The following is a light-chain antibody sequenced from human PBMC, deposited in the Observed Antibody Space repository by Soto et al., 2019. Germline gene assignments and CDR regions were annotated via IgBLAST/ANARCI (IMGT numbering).Light chain of an antibody. J-gene: IGKJ1*01. CDR2: GAS. CDR3: QQYNNWPRT. Sequence: VLPKSPATLSVSPGDRATLSCRASRIIGHNYLAWYQQKPGQAPRLLIYGASTRATGIPARFSGSGSGTEFTLTISSLQSEDFAVYYCQQYNNWPRTFGQGTKVDIK. CDR1: RIIGHN. V-gene: IGKV3-15*01.